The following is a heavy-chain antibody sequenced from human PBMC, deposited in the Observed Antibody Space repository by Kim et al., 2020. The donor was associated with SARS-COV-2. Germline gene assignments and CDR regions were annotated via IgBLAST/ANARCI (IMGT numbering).Heavy chain of an antibody. Sequence: GGSLRLSCEGSGFSFSGFAMSWVRQAPGKGLEWVGAISGGGGSIYYAESVEGRFTISRDNSKNTVYLQMNNLGVDDTAIYYCAKDLRGGAYGWQTVSIYFDYWGQGTLVTVSS. CDR3: AKDLRGGAYGWQTVSIYFDY. CDR2: ISGGGGSI. V-gene: IGHV3-23*01. CDR1: GFSFSGFA. D-gene: IGHD3-10*01. J-gene: IGHJ4*02.